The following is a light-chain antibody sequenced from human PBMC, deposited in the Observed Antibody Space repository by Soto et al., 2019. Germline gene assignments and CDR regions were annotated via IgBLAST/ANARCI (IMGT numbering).Light chain of an antibody. CDR2: SAS. J-gene: IGKJ2*01. V-gene: IGKV3-15*01. CDR3: QRGRNWPLP. CDR1: QSISTE. Sequence: EIVMTQSPATLSVSPGERATLSCRASQSISTELAWYQQKPGQPPRLLIYSASTRATGVPARFTGSGSGSAFTLTISGLHSEDCARYSCQRGRNWPLPSGQGTRLEI.